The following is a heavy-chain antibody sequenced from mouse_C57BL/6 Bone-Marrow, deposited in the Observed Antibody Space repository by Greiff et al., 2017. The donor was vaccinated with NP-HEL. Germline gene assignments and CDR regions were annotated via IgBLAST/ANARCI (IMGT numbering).Heavy chain of an antibody. J-gene: IGHJ3*01. Sequence: QVQLQQSGAELARPGASVKLSCKASGYTFTSYGISWVKQSPGQGLEWIGEIYPRSGNTNYNEKFKGKATLTVDKSSSTAYMELRSLTSEASAVYFCISEKERNSAGCAYWGKGPLVTVSA. V-gene: IGHV1-81*01. D-gene: IGHD6-1*01. CDR3: ISEKERNSAGCAY. CDR1: GYTFTSYG. CDR2: IYPRSGNT.